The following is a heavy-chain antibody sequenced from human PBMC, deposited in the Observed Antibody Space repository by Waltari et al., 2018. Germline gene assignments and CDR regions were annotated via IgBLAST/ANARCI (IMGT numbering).Heavy chain of an antibody. Sequence: EVHLVESGGGIISPGGSLTLPCAASGFTFTNYWMHWVRQAPGQGPVWVSRINTDGTYSNYAPSVEGRFTISRDNAKNTVYLQMKGLRADDTAMYYCAFVAGPGYWGQGTLVTV. J-gene: IGHJ4*02. CDR3: AFVAGPGY. D-gene: IGHD6-13*01. CDR2: INTDGTYS. CDR1: GFTFTNYW. V-gene: IGHV3-74*01.